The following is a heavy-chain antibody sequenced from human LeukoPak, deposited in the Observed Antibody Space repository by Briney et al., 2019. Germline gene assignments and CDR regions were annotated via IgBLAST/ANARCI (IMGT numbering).Heavy chain of an antibody. CDR3: ARDGAVGATGFDY. D-gene: IGHD1-26*01. CDR2: IKQDGSEK. CDR1: GFTFSSYW. V-gene: IGHV3-7*01. Sequence: GGSLRLSCAASGFTFSSYWMSWVRRAPGKGLEWVANIKQDGSEKYYVDSVKGRFTISRDNAKNSLYLQMNSLRAEDTAVYYCARDGAVGATGFDYWGQGTLVTVSS. J-gene: IGHJ4*02.